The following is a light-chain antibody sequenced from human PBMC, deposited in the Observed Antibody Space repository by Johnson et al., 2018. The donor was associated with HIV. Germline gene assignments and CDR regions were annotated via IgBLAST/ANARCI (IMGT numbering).Light chain of an antibody. CDR1: SSNIGNNY. CDR2: DNN. J-gene: IGLJ1*01. CDR3: GTWDNSLSAFYV. V-gene: IGLV1-51*01. Sequence: QSVLTQPPSVSAAPGQKVTISCSGSSSNIGNNYVSWYQQLPGTAPTLLIYDNNRRPSGIPDRFSGSKSVTSATLGITGLQTGDEADYYCGTWDNSLSAFYVFGTGTKVTVL.